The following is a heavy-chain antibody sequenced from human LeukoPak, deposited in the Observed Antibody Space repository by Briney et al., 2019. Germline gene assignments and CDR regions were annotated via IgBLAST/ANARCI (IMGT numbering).Heavy chain of an antibody. CDR3: AKDPYDYVWGSYRPFDY. Sequence: GGSLRLSCAASGFTFSSYAMSWARQAPGKGLEWVSAISGSGGSTYYADSVKGRFTISRDNSKNTLYLQMNSLRAEDTAVYYCAKDPYDYVWGSYRPFDYWGQGTLVTVSS. D-gene: IGHD3-16*02. V-gene: IGHV3-23*01. CDR2: ISGSGGST. J-gene: IGHJ4*02. CDR1: GFTFSSYA.